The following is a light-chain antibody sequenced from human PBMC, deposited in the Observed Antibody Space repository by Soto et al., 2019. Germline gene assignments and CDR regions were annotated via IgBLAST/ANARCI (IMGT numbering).Light chain of an antibody. CDR3: HQYNAWPPS. J-gene: IGKJ2*01. CDR1: ESVSIN. Sequence: EIVMTQSPVTLSVSPGESVTLSCRASESVSINVAWYQQKPGQAPRLLIYGASTGASSIPGRFSGSGSGTEFTLTISSLQSEDFAVYYCHQYNAWPPSFGQGTKLDIK. CDR2: GAS. V-gene: IGKV3-15*01.